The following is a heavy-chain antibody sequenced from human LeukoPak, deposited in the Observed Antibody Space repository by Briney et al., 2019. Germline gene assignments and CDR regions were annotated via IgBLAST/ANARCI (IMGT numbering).Heavy chain of an antibody. V-gene: IGHV4-34*09. D-gene: IGHD1-14*01. CDR3: ARAPEARLSSYFDY. CDR2: INHSGST. CDR1: GGSFSSYY. Sequence: SETLSLTCAVYGGSFSSYYWSWIRQPPGKGLEWIGEINHSGSTNYNPSLKSRVTISVDTSKNQFSLKLSSVTAADTAVYYCARAPEARLSSYFDYWGQGTLVTVSS. J-gene: IGHJ4*02.